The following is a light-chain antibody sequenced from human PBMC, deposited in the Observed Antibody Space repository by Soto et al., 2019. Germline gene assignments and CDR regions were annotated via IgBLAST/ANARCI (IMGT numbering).Light chain of an antibody. J-gene: IGKJ5*01. CDR2: DAS. CDR3: QQYTDWPPIP. CDR1: QSVSSN. Sequence: DRVMPKYPATLSVSPGERATLSCMASQSVSSNLAWYQQKPGQAPRLLIYDASTRATVIPARFSGSGSGTEFTLTISSLQSEDFAVYYCQQYTDWPPIPFGQGTRLAIK. V-gene: IGKV3-15*01.